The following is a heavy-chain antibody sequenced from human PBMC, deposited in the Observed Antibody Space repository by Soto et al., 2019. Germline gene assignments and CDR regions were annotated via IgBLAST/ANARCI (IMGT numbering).Heavy chain of an antibody. CDR3: ARLYCSGGSCYSSAFDI. J-gene: IGHJ3*02. V-gene: IGHV5-51*01. D-gene: IGHD2-15*01. Sequence: KVSCKASGGTFRNHVFNWVRQAPGQGLEWMGIIYPGDSDTRYSSSFQGQVTISADKSISTAYLRWSSLKASDTAMYYCARLYCSGGSCYSSAFDIWGQGTMVTVSS. CDR1: GGTFRNHV. CDR2: IYPGDSDT.